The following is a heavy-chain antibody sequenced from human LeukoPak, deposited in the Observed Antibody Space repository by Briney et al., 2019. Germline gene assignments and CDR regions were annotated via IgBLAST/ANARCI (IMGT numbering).Heavy chain of an antibody. CDR3: ARGVPATARNWFDP. Sequence: SETLSLTCAVYGGSFSGYYWSWIRQPPGKGLEWIGEINHSGSTNYNPSLKSRVTISVDTSKNQFSLKLSSVTAADTAVYYCARGVPATARNWFDPWGQGTLVTVSS. CDR1: GGSFSGYY. D-gene: IGHD2-2*01. CDR2: INHSGST. J-gene: IGHJ5*02. V-gene: IGHV4-34*01.